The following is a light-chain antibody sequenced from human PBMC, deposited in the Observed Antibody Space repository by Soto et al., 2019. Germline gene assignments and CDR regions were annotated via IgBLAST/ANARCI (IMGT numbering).Light chain of an antibody. V-gene: IGLV2-14*01. CDR2: EVT. J-gene: IGLJ1*01. Sequence: QSVLTQPASVSGSPGQSMTISCTGTSSDVGGYNSVSWYQQHPGKAPKLVIYEVTNRPSGISNRFSGSKSGNTASLTISGLQAEDEADYYCSSYTSSSTRVFGTGTKVTVL. CDR1: SSDVGGYNS. CDR3: SSYTSSSTRV.